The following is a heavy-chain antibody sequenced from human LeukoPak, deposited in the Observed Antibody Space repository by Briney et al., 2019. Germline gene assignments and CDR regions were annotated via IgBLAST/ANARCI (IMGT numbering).Heavy chain of an antibody. CDR3: AGGRIYFDY. D-gene: IGHD2-15*01. V-gene: IGHV3-48*03. Sequence: SVRGRFTISRDNAKNSLYLQMNSLRAEDTAVYYCAGGRIYFDYWGQGTLVTVSS. J-gene: IGHJ4*02.